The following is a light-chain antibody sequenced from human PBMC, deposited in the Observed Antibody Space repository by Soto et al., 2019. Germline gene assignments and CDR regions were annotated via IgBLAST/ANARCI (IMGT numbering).Light chain of an antibody. CDR1: SSDVGGYNY. CDR3: SSFAGNHELE. V-gene: IGLV2-8*01. J-gene: IGLJ3*02. CDR2: EVT. Sequence: QSALTQPPSASGSPGQSVTISCTGTSSDVGGYNYVSWYQQHPGKAPKLMIYEVTKRPSGVPDRFSGSKSGNTASLTVSGLQAEDEAVYYCSSFAGNHELEFGGGTKLTVL.